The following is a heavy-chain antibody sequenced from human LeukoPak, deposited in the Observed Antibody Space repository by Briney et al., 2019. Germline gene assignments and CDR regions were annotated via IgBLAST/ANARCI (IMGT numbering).Heavy chain of an antibody. CDR3: AKGYDFWSGYYLVY. D-gene: IGHD3-3*01. CDR1: GFTFSTYA. Sequence: GGSLRLSCAASGFTFSTYAMNWVRQAPGKGLEWVSGVSGSASSTYYADSVKGRFTISRDNSKSTLYLQMNSLRVEDTAVYYCAKGYDFWSGYYLVYWGQGTLVTVSS. J-gene: IGHJ4*02. CDR2: VSGSASST. V-gene: IGHV3-23*01.